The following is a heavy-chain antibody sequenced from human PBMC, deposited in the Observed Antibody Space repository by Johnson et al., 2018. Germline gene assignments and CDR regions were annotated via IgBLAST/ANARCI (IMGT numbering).Heavy chain of an antibody. CDR3: ARGRGTGSYSQAYLDH. D-gene: IGHD3-3*02. V-gene: IGHV4-59*01. CDR1: GGSISRYY. CDR2: MYHSGGA. J-gene: IGHJ1*01. Sequence: QVQLQESGPGLVKPSDTLSLMCSVSGGSISRYYYHWIRQSPGTGLEWIGTMYHSGGATYNPSLHGRVTLSVDTSTNQFSLKLTPVTAADTAVYYCARGRGTGSYSQAYLDHWGQGTLVTVSS.